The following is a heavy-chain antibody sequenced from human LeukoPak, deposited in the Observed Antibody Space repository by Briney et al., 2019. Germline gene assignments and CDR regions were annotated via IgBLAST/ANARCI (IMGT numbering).Heavy chain of an antibody. V-gene: IGHV1-2*02. CDR3: ARSGYSGYDSGGY. D-gene: IGHD5-12*01. Sequence: PSVKLSCKASGYTFTGYYMHWVRQAPGQGLEWMGWINPNSGGTNYAQKFQGRVTMTRDTSISTAYMELSRLRSDDTAVYYCARSGYSGYDSGGYWGQGTLVTVSS. CDR1: GYTFTGYY. CDR2: INPNSGGT. J-gene: IGHJ4*02.